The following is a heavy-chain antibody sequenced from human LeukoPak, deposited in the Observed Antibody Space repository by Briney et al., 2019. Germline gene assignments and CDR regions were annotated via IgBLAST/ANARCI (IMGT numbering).Heavy chain of an antibody. Sequence: PSDTLSLTCTVSGGSISSSSYYWGWIRQPPGKGLEWIGSNYYSGSPYYNPSLKIRVTISVDTSKNQFSLKLSSVTAGDTAVDYCARPELTGVVDYWGQGTLVTVSS. CDR1: GGSISSSSYY. V-gene: IGHV4-39*01. D-gene: IGHD7-27*01. J-gene: IGHJ4*02. CDR3: ARPELTGVVDY. CDR2: NYYSGSP.